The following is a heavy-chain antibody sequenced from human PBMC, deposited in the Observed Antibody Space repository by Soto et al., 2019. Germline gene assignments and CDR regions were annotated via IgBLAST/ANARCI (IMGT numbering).Heavy chain of an antibody. Sequence: SETLSLTCTVSGGSISSYYWSWIRQPPGKGLEWIGYIYYSGSTNYNPSLKSRVTISVDTSKNQCSLKLSSVTAADTAVYYCARRYGTVFDYWGQGTLVTVSS. CDR2: IYYSGST. CDR1: GGSISSYY. CDR3: ARRYGTVFDY. D-gene: IGHD6-13*01. J-gene: IGHJ4*02. V-gene: IGHV4-59*01.